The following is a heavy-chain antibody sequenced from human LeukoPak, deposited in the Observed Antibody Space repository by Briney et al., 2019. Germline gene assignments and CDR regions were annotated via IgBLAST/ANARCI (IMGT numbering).Heavy chain of an antibody. CDR3: ASASAVPGIAAAGRFDP. J-gene: IGHJ5*02. Sequence: SETLSLTCTVSGGSISSSSYYWGWIRQPPGKGLEWIGYIYYSGSTYYNPSLKSRVTISVDTSKNQFSLKLSSVTAADTAVYYCASASAVPGIAAAGRFDPWGQGTLVTVSS. V-gene: IGHV4-31*03. D-gene: IGHD6-13*01. CDR2: IYYSGST. CDR1: GGSISSSSYY.